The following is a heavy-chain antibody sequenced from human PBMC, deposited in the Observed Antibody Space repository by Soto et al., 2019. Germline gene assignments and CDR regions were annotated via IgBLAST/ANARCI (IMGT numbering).Heavy chain of an antibody. Sequence: QVQLVESGGGVVQPGRSLRLSCAASGFTFSSYGMHWVRQAPGKGLEWVAVVWYDGSNKYYADSVQGRFTISRDNSKNTLSLQMHSLRAADTAVHNRARVGVCSGGSCYSVPAFDYWGQGTLVTVSS. J-gene: IGHJ4*02. CDR1: GFTFSSYG. D-gene: IGHD2-15*01. CDR2: VWYDGSNK. CDR3: ARVGVCSGGSCYSVPAFDY. V-gene: IGHV3-33*01.